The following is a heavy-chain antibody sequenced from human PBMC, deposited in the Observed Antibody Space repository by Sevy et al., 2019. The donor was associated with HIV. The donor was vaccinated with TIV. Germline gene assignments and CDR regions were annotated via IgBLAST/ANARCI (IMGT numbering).Heavy chain of an antibody. CDR3: AKDRAVLVGDAFDL. D-gene: IGHD2-15*01. CDR1: GFTFSSYA. V-gene: IGHV3-23*01. CDR2: ISGRGDIT. J-gene: IGHJ3*01. Sequence: GGSLRLSCAASGFTFSSYAMSWVRQAPGKGLEWVSVISGRGDITYYADSVKGRFTISRDNSKNTLSLQMHSLRVEDTAVYYCAKDRAVLVGDAFDLWGQGTMVTVSS.